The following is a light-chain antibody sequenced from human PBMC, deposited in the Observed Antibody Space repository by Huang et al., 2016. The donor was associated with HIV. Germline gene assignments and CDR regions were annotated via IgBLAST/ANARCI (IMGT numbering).Light chain of an antibody. CDR2: GAS. Sequence: EIVMTQSPATLSVSPGERATLSCRASQSVGSNLAWYQQKPGQAPRLLLYGASTRATGIPARFSGSGSGTEFTLTISSLQSEDFAVYYCQQYNNWPPWTFGQGTKVEIK. J-gene: IGKJ1*01. V-gene: IGKV3-15*01. CDR1: QSVGSN. CDR3: QQYNNWPPWT.